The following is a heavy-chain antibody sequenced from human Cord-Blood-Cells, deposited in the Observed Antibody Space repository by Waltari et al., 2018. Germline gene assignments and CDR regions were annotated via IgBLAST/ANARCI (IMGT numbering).Heavy chain of an antibody. Sequence: QVPLVDSGGGLVPPGRHLRIPCPALRFPFSRYAMNWVRQAPGKGLEWVAVISYDGSNKYYADSVKGRFTISRDNSKNTLYLQMNSLRAEDTAVYYCARGSSGFGVVSYWGQGTLVTVSS. V-gene: IGHV3-30-3*01. D-gene: IGHD3-3*01. CDR1: RFPFSRYA. CDR2: ISYDGSNK. CDR3: ARGSSGFGVVSY. J-gene: IGHJ4*02.